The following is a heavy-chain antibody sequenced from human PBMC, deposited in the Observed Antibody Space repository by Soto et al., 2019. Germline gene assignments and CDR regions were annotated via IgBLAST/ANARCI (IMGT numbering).Heavy chain of an antibody. CDR1: GGSISSGGYY. V-gene: IGHV4-31*03. CDR3: ARFCVPPLNWFGP. Sequence: SETLSLTCTVSGGSISSGGYYWSWIRQHPGKGLEWIGYIYYSGSTYYNPSLKSRVTISVDTSKNQFSLKLSSVTAADTAVYYCARFCVPPLNWFGPWGQGTLVTVSS. J-gene: IGHJ5*02. D-gene: IGHD2-21*01. CDR2: IYYSGST.